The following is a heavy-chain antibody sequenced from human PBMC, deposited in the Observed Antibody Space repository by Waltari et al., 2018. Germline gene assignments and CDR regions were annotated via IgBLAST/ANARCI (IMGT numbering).Heavy chain of an antibody. D-gene: IGHD6-13*01. CDR3: ARLGGIAAAYYFDY. Sequence: QVQLVQSGAEVKKPGASVKVSCKASGYTFNSYAMHWVRQAPGQRLEWMGWINAGNGNTKYSQKFQGRVTITRDTSASTAYMELSSLRSEDTAVYYCARLGGIAAAYYFDYWGQGTLVTVSS. CDR1: GYTFNSYA. J-gene: IGHJ4*02. V-gene: IGHV1-3*01. CDR2: INAGNGNT.